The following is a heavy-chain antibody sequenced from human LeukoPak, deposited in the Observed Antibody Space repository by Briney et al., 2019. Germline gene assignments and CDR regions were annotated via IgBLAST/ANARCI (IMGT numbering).Heavy chain of an antibody. V-gene: IGHV1-24*01. J-gene: IGHJ4*02. CDR3: VTVDILTGYYYHFDY. CDR2: FDPDDGER. D-gene: IGHD3-9*01. Sequence: ASVKVSCKVSGYTLTEVSMHWVRQTPGRGPEWMGGFDPDDGERLFAQKFQGRLTMTEDTSTGTAYMELRSLTFDDTAVYYYVTVDILTGYYYHFDYWGQGTLVTVSS. CDR1: GYTLTEVS.